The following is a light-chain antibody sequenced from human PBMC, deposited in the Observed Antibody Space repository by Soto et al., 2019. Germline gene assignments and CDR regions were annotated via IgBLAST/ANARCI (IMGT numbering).Light chain of an antibody. CDR1: EDITTY. CDR2: AAS. J-gene: IGKJ5*01. V-gene: IGKV1-39*01. Sequence: DIQVTQSPPSLSASVGDKVTITCRASEDITTYLNWYQQKPGKAPKFLIYAASSLQGGVPSRFSGSGSGTEFTLTISSLQSEDFAIYYCQQYKSWPITFGQGTRLEIK. CDR3: QQYKSWPIT.